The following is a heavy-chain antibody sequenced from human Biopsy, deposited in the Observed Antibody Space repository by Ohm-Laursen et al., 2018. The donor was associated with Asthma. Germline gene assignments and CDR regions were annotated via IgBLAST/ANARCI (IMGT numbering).Heavy chain of an antibody. CDR2: INSVFGAT. CDR1: GGTFNTYV. CDR3: ARKAGSCISRTCYSLDF. Sequence: SVKVSCKSLGGTFNTYVIGWVRQAPGQGLEWMGGINSVFGATTYPQKFQDRVTITADDSTSTVYMELSSLRSEDTAVYYCARKAGSCISRTCYSLDFWGQGTLVTVSS. D-gene: IGHD2-2*01. V-gene: IGHV1-69*13. J-gene: IGHJ4*02.